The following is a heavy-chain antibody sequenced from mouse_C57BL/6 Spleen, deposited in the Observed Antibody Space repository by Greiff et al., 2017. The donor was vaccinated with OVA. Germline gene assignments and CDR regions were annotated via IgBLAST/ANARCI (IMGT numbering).Heavy chain of an antibody. Sequence: QVQLKQPGAELVRPGTSVKLSCKASGYTFTSYWMHWVKQRPGQGLEWIGVIDPSDSYTNYNQKFKGKATLTVDKSSSTAYMQLSSLTSEDSAVYYCADGNYGYFDVWGTGTTVTVSS. CDR3: ADGNYGYFDV. V-gene: IGHV1-59*01. CDR2: IDPSDSYT. CDR1: GYTFTSYW. J-gene: IGHJ1*03. D-gene: IGHD2-1*01.